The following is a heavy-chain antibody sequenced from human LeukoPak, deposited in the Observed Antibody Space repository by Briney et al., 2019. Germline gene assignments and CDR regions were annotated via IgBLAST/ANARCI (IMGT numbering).Heavy chain of an antibody. D-gene: IGHD1-26*01. CDR3: ARLTWDLPPGGLYYNYYIDV. CDR1: GFTFDDYG. J-gene: IGHJ6*03. CDR2: IYHSGST. V-gene: IGHV4-34*01. Sequence: GSLRLSCAASGFTFDDYGMSWVRQPPGKGLEWIGEIYHSGSTNYNPSLKSRVTISVDKSKNQFSLRLTSVTAADTAVYYCARLTWDLPPGGLYYNYYIDVWDKGATVTVSS.